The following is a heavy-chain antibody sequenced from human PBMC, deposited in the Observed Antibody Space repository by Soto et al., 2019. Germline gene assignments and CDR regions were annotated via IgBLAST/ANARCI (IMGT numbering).Heavy chain of an antibody. CDR2: IYYSGST. CDR1: GGSISSGGYY. CDR3: ARGRSSSWYNWFDP. D-gene: IGHD6-13*01. J-gene: IGHJ5*02. V-gene: IGHV4-31*03. Sequence: SETLSLTCTVSGGSISSGGYYWSWIRQHPGKGLEWIGYIYYSGSTYYNPSLKSRVTISVDTSKNQFSLKLSSVTAADTAVYYCARGRSSSWYNWFDPWGQGTLVTVSS.